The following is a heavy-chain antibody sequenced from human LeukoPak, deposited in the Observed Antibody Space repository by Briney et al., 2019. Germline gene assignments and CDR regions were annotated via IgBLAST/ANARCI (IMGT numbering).Heavy chain of an antibody. V-gene: IGHV3-23*01. CDR3: AKGIPGPRYFDWSYYYYYGMDV. CDR2: ISGSGGST. CDR1: GFTFGSYA. D-gene: IGHD3-9*01. Sequence: GGSLRLSCAASGFTFGSYAMSWVRQAPGKGLEWVSAISGSGGSTYYADSVKGRFTISRDNSKNTLYLQMNSLRAEDTAVYYCAKGIPGPRYFDWSYYYYYGMDVWGQGTTVTVSS. J-gene: IGHJ6*02.